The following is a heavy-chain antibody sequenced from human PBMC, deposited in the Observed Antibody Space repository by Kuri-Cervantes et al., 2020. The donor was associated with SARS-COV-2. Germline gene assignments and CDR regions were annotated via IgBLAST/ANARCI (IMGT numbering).Heavy chain of an antibody. Sequence: GGSLRLSCAASAFIFSNYGMHWVRQAPGKGPEWVAFIRYDGDNKYYADSVKGRFTISRDNPKNTLYLQMNSLRPEDTAVYYCAKGKTGDSRWGQGTLVTVSS. CDR1: AFIFSNYG. CDR2: IRYDGDNK. CDR3: AKGKTGDSR. J-gene: IGHJ4*02. V-gene: IGHV3-30*02. D-gene: IGHD7-27*01.